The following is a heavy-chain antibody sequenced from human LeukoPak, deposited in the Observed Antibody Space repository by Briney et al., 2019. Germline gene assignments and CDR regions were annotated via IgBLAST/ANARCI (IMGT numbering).Heavy chain of an antibody. V-gene: IGHV4-34*01. CDR2: XXHSGST. CDR3: AREGLDSSGYYYYFDY. Sequence: SETLSPTCAVYGGSFSGYYWSWIRQPPGKGXXXXXXXXHSGSTNYNPSLKSRVTISVDTSKNQFSLKLSSVTAADTAVYYCAREGLDSSGYYYYFDYWGQGTLVTVSS. J-gene: IGHJ4*02. CDR1: GGSFSGYY. D-gene: IGHD3-22*01.